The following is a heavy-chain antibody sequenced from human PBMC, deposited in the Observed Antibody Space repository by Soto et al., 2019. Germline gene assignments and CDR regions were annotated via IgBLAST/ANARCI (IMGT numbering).Heavy chain of an antibody. D-gene: IGHD6-13*01. Sequence: VSVKVSCKASGYTFTSYGISWVRQAPGQGLEWMGWINAGNGNTKYSQKFQGRVTITRDTSASTAYMELSSLRSEDTAVYYCARDRVAAVGDNWFDPWGQGTLVTVSS. CDR3: ARDRVAAVGDNWFDP. V-gene: IGHV1-3*01. CDR1: GYTFTSYG. CDR2: INAGNGNT. J-gene: IGHJ5*02.